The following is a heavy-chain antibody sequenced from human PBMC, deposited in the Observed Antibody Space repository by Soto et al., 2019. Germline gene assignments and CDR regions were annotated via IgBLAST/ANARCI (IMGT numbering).Heavy chain of an antibody. CDR2: IKTISDTT. D-gene: IGHD4-4*01. V-gene: IGHV1-69*01. CDR1: GDTFGRFT. Sequence: QIRLVQSGAEVEKPGSSVRVSCKASGDTFGRFTINWVRQAPGQGLEWMGGIKTISDTTTYAQRFQGRVTFTADASTSTVYMELSSLRSEDTAMYYCARDPSTVNKLIGVWFDPWGQGTLVTVSS. J-gene: IGHJ5*02. CDR3: ARDPSTVNKLIGVWFDP.